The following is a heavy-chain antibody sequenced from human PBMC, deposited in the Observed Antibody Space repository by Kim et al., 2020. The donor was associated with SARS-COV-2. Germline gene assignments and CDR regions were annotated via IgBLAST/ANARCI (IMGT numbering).Heavy chain of an antibody. D-gene: IGHD1-26*01. Sequence: YPGDSDPRYSPSFQGQVTISADTSISTAYLQWSSLKASDTAMYYCARREVWGQGTLVTVSS. J-gene: IGHJ4*02. V-gene: IGHV5-51*01. CDR2: YPGDSDP. CDR3: ARREV.